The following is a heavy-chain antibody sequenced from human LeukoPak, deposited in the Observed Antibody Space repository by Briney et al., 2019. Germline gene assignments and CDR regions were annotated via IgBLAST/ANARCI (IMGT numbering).Heavy chain of an antibody. CDR2: IYHSGST. J-gene: IGHJ4*02. V-gene: IGHV4-38-2*02. CDR3: ARVGRYYDSSGLHY. D-gene: IGHD3-22*01. CDR1: GYSISSGYY. Sequence: SETLSLTCTVSGYSISSGYYWGWIRQPPGKGLEWIGSIYHSGSTYYNPSLKSRVTISVDTSKNQFSLKLSSVTAADTAVYYCARVGRYYDSSGLHYWGQGTLVTVSS.